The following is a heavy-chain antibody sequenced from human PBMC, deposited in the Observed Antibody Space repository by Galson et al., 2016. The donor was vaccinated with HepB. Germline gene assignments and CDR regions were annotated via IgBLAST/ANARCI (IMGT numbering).Heavy chain of an antibody. D-gene: IGHD1-1*01. J-gene: IGHJ4*02. V-gene: IGHV3-21*01. Sequence: SLRLSCAASGFTFRSYTMNWVRQAPGKGLEWVSSISPSSRYKHWTGSLEGRFAISRDNARNSLYLQMNSLRAEDTALYYCAGAQGERSGDDGRFDYLGQGTLVTVSS. CDR3: AGAQGERSGDDGRFDY. CDR2: ISPSSRYK. CDR1: GFTFRSYT.